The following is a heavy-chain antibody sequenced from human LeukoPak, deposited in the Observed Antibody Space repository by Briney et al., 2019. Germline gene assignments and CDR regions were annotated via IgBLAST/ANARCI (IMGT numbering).Heavy chain of an antibody. CDR3: ARVRSSTLYAFDI. Sequence: SQTLSLTCTVSGGSISSGDYYWRWIRQPPGTGLEWIGYIYYSGSTYYNPSLKSRVTISVDTSKNQFSLKLSSVTAADTAVSYCARVRSSTLYAFDIWGQGTMVTVSS. V-gene: IGHV4-30-4*08. CDR2: IYYSGST. D-gene: IGHD6-13*01. J-gene: IGHJ3*02. CDR1: GGSISSGDYY.